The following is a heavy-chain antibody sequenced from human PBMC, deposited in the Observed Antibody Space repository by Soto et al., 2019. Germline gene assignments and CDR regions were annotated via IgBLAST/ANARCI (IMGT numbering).Heavy chain of an antibody. J-gene: IGHJ5*02. V-gene: IGHV4-4*02. CDR2: IYHSGST. CDR3: ARGAYRFGP. D-gene: IGHD4-4*01. Sequence: QVQLQESGPGLVKPSGTLSLTCAVSGGSISSSNWWSWVRQPPGKGLEGIGEIYHSGSTNYNPSLQSRVTISVDTSKNQFSLKLSSVTAADTAVYYCARGAYRFGPWGQGTLVTVSS. CDR1: GGSISSSNW.